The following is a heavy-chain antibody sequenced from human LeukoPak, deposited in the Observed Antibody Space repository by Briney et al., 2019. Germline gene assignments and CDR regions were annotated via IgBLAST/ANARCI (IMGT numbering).Heavy chain of an antibody. J-gene: IGHJ6*02. CDR3: ARLPLFHYYYYGMDV. D-gene: IGHD2-21*01. CDR2: IYPGDSDT. Sequence: IYPGDSDTRYSPSFQGQVSISADKSISTAYLQWSSLKASDTAMYYCARLPLFHYYYYGMDVWGQGTTVTVSS. V-gene: IGHV5-51*01.